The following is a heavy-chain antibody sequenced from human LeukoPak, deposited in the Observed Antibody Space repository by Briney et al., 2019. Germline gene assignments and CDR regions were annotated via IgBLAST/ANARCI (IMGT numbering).Heavy chain of an antibody. V-gene: IGHV3-74*01. CDR3: ARDWYYSIDY. D-gene: IGHD3-10*01. CDR1: GFSFSTTW. J-gene: IGHJ4*02. CDR2: INSDGTT. Sequence: GGSLRLSCAASGFSFSTTWMHWVRQAPGKGLIWVSRINSDGTTSYADSVKGRFTISRDNAKNMLYLQMNSLRAEDTAVYYCARDWYYSIDYWAREPWSPSPQ.